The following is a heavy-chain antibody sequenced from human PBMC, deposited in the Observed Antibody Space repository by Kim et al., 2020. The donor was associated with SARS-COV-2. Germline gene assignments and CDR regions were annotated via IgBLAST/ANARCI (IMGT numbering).Heavy chain of an antibody. J-gene: IGHJ4*02. CDR2: INHSGST. CDR3: ARGRRVLRYFDWFSGYFDY. Sequence: SETLSLTCAVYGGSFSGYYWSWIRQPPGKGLEWIGEINHSGSTNYNPSLKSRVTISVDTSKNQFSLKLSSVTAADTAVYYCARGRRVLRYFDWFSGYFDYWGQGTLVTVSS. V-gene: IGHV4-34*01. D-gene: IGHD3-9*01. CDR1: GGSFSGYY.